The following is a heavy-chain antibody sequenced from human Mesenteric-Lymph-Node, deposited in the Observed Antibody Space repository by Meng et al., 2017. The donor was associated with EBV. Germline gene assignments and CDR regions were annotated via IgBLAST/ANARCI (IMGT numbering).Heavy chain of an antibody. CDR1: GFSLSTSGVG. V-gene: IGHV2-5*02. D-gene: IGHD1-1*01. Sequence: QITFKESGPTLLKPTQILTLTCTFSGFSLSTSGVGVGWIRQPPEKALEWLALIYWDDDKRYSPSLKSRLTITKDTSKNQVVLTMTNMDPVDTATYYCAHRLEAFDHWGQGTLVTVSS. J-gene: IGHJ4*02. CDR2: IYWDDDK. CDR3: AHRLEAFDH.